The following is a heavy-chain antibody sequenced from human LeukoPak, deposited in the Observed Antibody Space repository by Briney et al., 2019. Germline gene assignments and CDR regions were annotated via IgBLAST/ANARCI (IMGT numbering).Heavy chain of an antibody. V-gene: IGHV4-39*07. CDR1: GGSISGSSYY. CDR3: ARSIAGIAALYYYYYMDV. J-gene: IGHJ6*03. CDR2: IYYSGST. D-gene: IGHD6-13*01. Sequence: PSETLSLTCTVSGGSISGSSYYWGWIRQPPGKGLEWIGSIYYSGSTYYNPSLKSRVTISVDTSKNQFSLKLSSVTAADTAVYYCARSIAGIAALYYYYYMDVWGKGTTVTVSS.